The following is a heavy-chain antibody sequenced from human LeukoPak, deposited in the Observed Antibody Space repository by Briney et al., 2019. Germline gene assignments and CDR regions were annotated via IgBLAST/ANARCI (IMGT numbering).Heavy chain of an antibody. CDR2: IVKNGNNK. V-gene: IGHV3-30*02. D-gene: IGHD3-10*01. J-gene: IGHJ6*02. CDR1: GFTFSTYG. Sequence: GGSLRLSCAASGFTFSTYGIHWVRQAPGKGLEGVAFIVKNGNNKYYVESVKGRFTISRDNSKNMLYLQMNRLRDDDTAVYYCARDGGSGSYSLDVWGQGTTVTVSS. CDR3: ARDGGSGSYSLDV.